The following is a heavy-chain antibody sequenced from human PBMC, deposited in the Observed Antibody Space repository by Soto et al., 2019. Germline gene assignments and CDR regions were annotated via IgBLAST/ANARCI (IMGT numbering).Heavy chain of an antibody. CDR3: ARHRHSSSSFYYYYGMDV. Sequence: SYSVLFFQNPGKGLEWIGIIYYSGSAYYNPSLKSRVTISVDTSKNQFSLKLSSVTAADTAVYYCARHRHSSSSFYYYYGMDVWGQGATVS. CDR1: SY. CDR2: IYYSGSA. V-gene: IGHV4-39*01. D-gene: IGHD6-6*01. J-gene: IGHJ6*02.